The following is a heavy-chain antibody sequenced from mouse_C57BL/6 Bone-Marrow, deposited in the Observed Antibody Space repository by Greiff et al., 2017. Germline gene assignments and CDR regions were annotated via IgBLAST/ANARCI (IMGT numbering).Heavy chain of an antibody. CDR3: ARKGLRMYWYFDV. CDR2: LWSGGST. Sequence: QVQLQQSGPGLVQPSQSLSITCTVSGFSLTSYGVHWVRQSPGKGLEWLGVLWSGGSTDYNAAFISRLSISKDNSKSQVFFKMNSLQADDTAIYYCARKGLRMYWYFDVWGTGTTVTVSS. J-gene: IGHJ1*03. V-gene: IGHV2-2*01. CDR1: GFSLTSYG.